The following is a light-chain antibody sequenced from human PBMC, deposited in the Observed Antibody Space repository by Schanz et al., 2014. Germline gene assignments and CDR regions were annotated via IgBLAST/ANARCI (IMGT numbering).Light chain of an antibody. CDR1: SSDVGGYNY. V-gene: IGLV2-8*01. J-gene: IGLJ3*02. CDR3: QSYDSSLSGRV. CDR2: EVS. Sequence: QSALTQPPSASGSPGQSVTISCTGTSSDVGGYNYVSWYQQHPGKAPKLMIYEVSERPSGVPDRFSGSKSGTSASLAITGLQAEDEADYYCQSYDSSLSGRVFGGGTKLTVL.